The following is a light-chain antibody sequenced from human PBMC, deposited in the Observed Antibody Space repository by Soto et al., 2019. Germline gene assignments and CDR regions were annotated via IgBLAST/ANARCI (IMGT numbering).Light chain of an antibody. CDR3: QQRSDWPPIT. J-gene: IGKJ5*01. CDR1: QSISSY. CDR2: DAS. V-gene: IGKV3-11*01. Sequence: DTVSTQSPDTLSLSPGDRATLSCRASQSISSYLAWYQQKPGQSPRLLIYDASNRATGIPARFSGSGSGTDFTLTISSLEPEDFAVYYCQQRSDWPPITFGQGTRLEIK.